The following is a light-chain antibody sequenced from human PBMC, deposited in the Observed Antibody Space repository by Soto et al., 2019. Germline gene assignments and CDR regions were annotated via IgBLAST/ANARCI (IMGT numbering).Light chain of an antibody. CDR2: AAS. V-gene: IGKV1-39*01. J-gene: IGKJ1*01. CDR3: QQSYSTPQT. Sequence: DIQMTQSPSSLSASVGDIVTITFRASEGIISYLNWYQLKPGTAPKLLIYAASNLQSGVPSRFSGSGSGTDFTLTISSLQPEDFATYYCQQSYSTPQTFGQGTKVDIK. CDR1: EGIISY.